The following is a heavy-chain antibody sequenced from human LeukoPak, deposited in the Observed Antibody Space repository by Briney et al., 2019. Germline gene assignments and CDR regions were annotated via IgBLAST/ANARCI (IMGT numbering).Heavy chain of an antibody. CDR1: GYTFTSYG. J-gene: IGHJ6*03. Sequence: ASVKVSCKASGYTFTSYGISWVRQAPGQGLEWMGWISAYNGNTNYAQKLQGRVTMTRDTSISTAYMELSSLRSEDTAVYYCARGKQYYYYYYMDVWGKGTTVTISS. CDR3: ARGKQYYYYYYMDV. D-gene: IGHD6-13*01. CDR2: ISAYNGNT. V-gene: IGHV1-18*01.